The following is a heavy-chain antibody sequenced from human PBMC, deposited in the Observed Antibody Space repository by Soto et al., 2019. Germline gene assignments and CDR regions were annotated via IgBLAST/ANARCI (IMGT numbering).Heavy chain of an antibody. CDR3: ARASVYYDSSCRYWYFDL. D-gene: IGHD3-22*01. J-gene: IGHJ2*01. V-gene: IGHV1-69*01. Sequence: QVQLVQSGAEVKKPGSSVKVSCKASGGTFSSYAISWVRQAPGQGLEWMGGIIPIFGTANYAQKFQGRVTITADESTSTAYMELSSLRSEDTAVYYCARASVYYDSSCRYWYFDLWGRGTLVTVSS. CDR2: IIPIFGTA. CDR1: GGTFSSYA.